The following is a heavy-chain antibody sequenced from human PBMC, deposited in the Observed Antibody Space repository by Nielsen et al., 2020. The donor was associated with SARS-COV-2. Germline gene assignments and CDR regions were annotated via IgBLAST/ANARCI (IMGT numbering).Heavy chain of an antibody. Sequence: GESLKISCAASGFTLSSQWMGWVRQVPGKGLEWVADIKPDGSEKVYVDSVKGRFTISRDNAKNSMSLQMNSLRVEDTAVYYCFASGYDIDYWGQGTLVTVSS. CDR3: FASGYDIDY. D-gene: IGHD5-12*01. J-gene: IGHJ4*02. CDR1: GFTLSSQW. CDR2: IKPDGSEK. V-gene: IGHV3-7*01.